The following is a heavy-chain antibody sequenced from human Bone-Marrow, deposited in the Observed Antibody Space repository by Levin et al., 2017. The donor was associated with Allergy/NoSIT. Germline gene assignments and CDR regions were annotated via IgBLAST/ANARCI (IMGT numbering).Heavy chain of an antibody. D-gene: IGHD3-22*01. CDR1: GFTFTNSA. Sequence: KISCKASGFTFTNSAVQWVRQARGQRLEWIGWIVLGSGNTNYAEKFQERVTITRDVSISIAYMELSSLTSDDTAVYYCAAGEEVGDSSGYYPDGFDIWGQGTMVTVSS. CDR3: AAGEEVGDSSGYYPDGFDI. J-gene: IGHJ3*02. CDR2: IVLGSGNT. V-gene: IGHV1-58*01.